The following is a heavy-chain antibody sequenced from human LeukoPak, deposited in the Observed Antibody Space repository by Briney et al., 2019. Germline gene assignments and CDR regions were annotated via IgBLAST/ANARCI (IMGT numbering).Heavy chain of an antibody. CDR3: ARRDYAAWFDP. Sequence: SETLSLTCNVSGDSITSGGFYWAWIRQAPGKGLEWIGNVYYSGTTQYNPSLKGRVTISMDMSKNQFSLNLNSVSVTDTAIHYCARRDYAAWFDPWGQGPLVTVSS. J-gene: IGHJ5*02. CDR1: GDSITSGGFY. CDR2: VYYSGTT. V-gene: IGHV4-39*01. D-gene: IGHD4/OR15-4a*01.